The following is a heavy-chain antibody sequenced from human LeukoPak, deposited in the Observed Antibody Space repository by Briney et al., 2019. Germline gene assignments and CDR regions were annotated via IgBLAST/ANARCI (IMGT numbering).Heavy chain of an antibody. CDR1: GGSISSYY. V-gene: IGHV4-59*01. CDR3: ASGIAAWTTGFDY. D-gene: IGHD6-13*01. Sequence: SETLSLTCTVSGGSISSYYWSWIRQPPGKGLEWNGYIYYSGSTNYNPSLKSRVTISVDTSKNQFSLKLSSVTAADTAVYYCASGIAAWTTGFDYWGQGTLVTVSS. CDR2: IYYSGST. J-gene: IGHJ4*02.